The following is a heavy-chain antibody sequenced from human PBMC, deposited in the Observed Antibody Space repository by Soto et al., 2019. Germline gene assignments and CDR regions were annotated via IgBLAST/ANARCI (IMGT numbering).Heavy chain of an antibody. CDR1: GFTFSSYA. Sequence: GGSLRLSCAASGFTFSSYAMSWVRQAPGKGLEWVSAISGSGGSTYYADSVKGRFTISRDNSKNTLYLQMNSLRAEDTAVDYCAKTPRELLSPGYFEHWGQGTLVTVSS. V-gene: IGHV3-23*01. CDR3: AKTPRELLSPGYFEH. CDR2: ISGSGGST. J-gene: IGHJ1*01. D-gene: IGHD1-26*01.